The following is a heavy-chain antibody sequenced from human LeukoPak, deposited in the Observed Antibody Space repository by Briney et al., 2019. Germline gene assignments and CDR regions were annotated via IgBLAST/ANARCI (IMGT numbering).Heavy chain of an antibody. Sequence: SGTLSLTCTVSGGSISSSSYYWGWIRQPPGKGLEWIGSIYYSGSTYYNPSLKSRVTISVDTSKNQFSLKLSSVTAADTAVYYCARHEYSSGWYFNTDYFDYWGQGTLVTVSS. J-gene: IGHJ4*02. V-gene: IGHV4-39*01. CDR3: ARHEYSSGWYFNTDYFDY. CDR1: GGSISSSSYY. CDR2: IYYSGST. D-gene: IGHD6-19*01.